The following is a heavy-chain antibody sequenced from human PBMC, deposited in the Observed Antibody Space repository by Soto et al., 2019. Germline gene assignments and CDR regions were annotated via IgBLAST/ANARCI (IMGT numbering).Heavy chain of an antibody. D-gene: IGHD3-9*01. CDR3: ARSDILTGYYQGPVLDY. CDR1: GFTFSSYW. J-gene: IGHJ4*02. CDR2: IKQDGSEK. Sequence: GGSLILSCAASGFTFSSYWMSWVRQAPGKGLEWVANIKQDGSEKYYVDSVKGRFTISRDNAKNSLYLQMNSLRAEDTAVYYCARSDILTGYYQGPVLDYWGQGTLVTVSS. V-gene: IGHV3-7*01.